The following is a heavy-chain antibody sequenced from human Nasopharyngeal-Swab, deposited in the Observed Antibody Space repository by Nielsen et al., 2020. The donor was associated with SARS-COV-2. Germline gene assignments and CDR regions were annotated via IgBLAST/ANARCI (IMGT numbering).Heavy chain of an antibody. CDR1: GYTLTELS. Sequence: ASVKVSCKVSGYTLTELSMHWVRQAPGQGLEWMGWINPNSGGTNYAQKFQGRVTMTRDTSISTAYMELSRLRSDDTAVYYCARGPYYDSSGYSDYWGQGTLVTVSS. CDR3: ARGPYYDSSGYSDY. V-gene: IGHV1-2*02. CDR2: INPNSGGT. D-gene: IGHD3-22*01. J-gene: IGHJ4*02.